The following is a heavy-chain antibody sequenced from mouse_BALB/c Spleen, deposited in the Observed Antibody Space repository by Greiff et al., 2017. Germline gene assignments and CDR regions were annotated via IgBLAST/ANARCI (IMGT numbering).Heavy chain of an antibody. Sequence: EVMLVESGGGLVKPGGSLKLSCAASGYTFSDYYMYWVRQTPEKRLEWVGTISDGGSYTYYPDSVKGRFTISRDKAKNNLYMQMSSLKSEDTAMYYCARELTGTFLDYWGQGTSVTVSS. V-gene: IGHV5-4*02. CDR3: ARELTGTFLDY. D-gene: IGHD4-1*01. J-gene: IGHJ4*01. CDR1: GYTFSDYY. CDR2: ISDGGSYT.